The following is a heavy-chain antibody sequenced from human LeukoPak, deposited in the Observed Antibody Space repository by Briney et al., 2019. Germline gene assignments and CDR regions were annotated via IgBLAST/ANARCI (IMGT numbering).Heavy chain of an antibody. CDR1: GGSISSSSYY. V-gene: IGHV4-39*07. Sequence: SETLSLTCTVSGGSISSSSYYWSWIRQPPGKGLEWIGEINHSGSTYYNPSLKSRVTISVDSSKNQFSLKLTSVTAADTAVYYCATLGEYYDSSGYYYNWGQGTLVTVSS. CDR3: ATLGEYYDSSGYYYN. CDR2: INHSGST. J-gene: IGHJ4*02. D-gene: IGHD3-22*01.